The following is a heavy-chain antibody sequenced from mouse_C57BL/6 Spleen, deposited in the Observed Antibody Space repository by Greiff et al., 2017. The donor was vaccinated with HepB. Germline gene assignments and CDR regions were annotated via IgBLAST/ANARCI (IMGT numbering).Heavy chain of an antibody. Sequence: EVHLVESEGGLVQPGSSMKLSCTASGFTFSDYYMAWVRQVPEKGLEWVANINYDGSSTYYLDSLKSRFIISRDNAKNILYLQMSSLKSEDTATYYCARAGDYDDGHFDYWGQGTTLTVSS. CDR1: GFTFSDYY. V-gene: IGHV5-16*01. CDR3: ARAGDYDDGHFDY. J-gene: IGHJ2*01. D-gene: IGHD2-4*01. CDR2: INYDGSST.